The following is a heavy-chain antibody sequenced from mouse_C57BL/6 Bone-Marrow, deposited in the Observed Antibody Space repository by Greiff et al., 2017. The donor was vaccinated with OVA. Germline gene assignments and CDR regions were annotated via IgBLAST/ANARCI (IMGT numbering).Heavy chain of an antibody. D-gene: IGHD2-4*01. CDR3: ARGDYDGFAY. Sequence: EVKLMESGPGLVKPSQSLSLTCSVTGYSITSGYYWNWSRQFPGNKLEWMGYISYDGSNNYNPSLKNRISITRDTSKNQFFLKLNSVTTEDTATYYCARGDYDGFAYWGQGTLVTVSA. CDR2: ISYDGSN. J-gene: IGHJ3*01. V-gene: IGHV3-6*01. CDR1: GYSITSGYY.